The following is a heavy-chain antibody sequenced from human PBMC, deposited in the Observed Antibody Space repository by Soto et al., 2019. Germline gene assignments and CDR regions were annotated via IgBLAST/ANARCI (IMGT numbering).Heavy chain of an antibody. D-gene: IGHD1-20*01. CDR1: GASISGYY. V-gene: IGHV4-59*04. CDR3: ARHNSLIRPPNYYYYYMDV. Sequence: SETLSLTCTVSGASISGYYCSWFRHPPGKGLEWIGNIYYSGSTYYNPSLKSRVTISADTSRNQFSLKLSSVTAADTAVYYCARHNSLIRPPNYYYYYMDVWGKGTTVTVSS. J-gene: IGHJ6*03. CDR2: IYYSGST.